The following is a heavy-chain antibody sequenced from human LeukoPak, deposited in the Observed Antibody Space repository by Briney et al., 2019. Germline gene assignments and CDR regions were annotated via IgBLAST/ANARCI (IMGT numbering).Heavy chain of an antibody. V-gene: IGHV3-48*03. CDR2: ISSSGITI. CDR3: ARGVGKSCFDY. J-gene: IGHJ4*02. Sequence: GGSLRLSCAASGFTFSSYEMNWVRQAPGKGLEWVSYISSSGITIYYADSVKGRFTISRDNAKNSLYLQMNSLRAEDTAVYYCARGVGKSCFDYWGQGTLVTVSS. CDR1: GFTFSSYE. D-gene: IGHD2-15*01.